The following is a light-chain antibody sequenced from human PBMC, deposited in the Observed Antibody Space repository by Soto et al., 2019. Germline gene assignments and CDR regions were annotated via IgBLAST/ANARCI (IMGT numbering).Light chain of an antibody. Sequence: EIVLTQSPATLSLSPGERATLSCRASQSVSSYLAWYQQKPGQAPRLLIYDASNRSTGIPARLSGSGSGTDFTLTISRLEPEAFAVYYCQQRSNWPPYTFGQGTKLEIK. V-gene: IGKV3-11*01. CDR1: QSVSSY. CDR3: QQRSNWPPYT. J-gene: IGKJ2*01. CDR2: DAS.